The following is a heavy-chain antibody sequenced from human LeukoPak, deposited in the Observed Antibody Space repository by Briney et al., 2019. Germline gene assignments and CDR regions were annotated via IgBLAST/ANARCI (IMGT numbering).Heavy chain of an antibody. D-gene: IGHD1-26*01. CDR2: INHSGNT. Sequence: SETLSLTCAVYGGSFSGYYWSWIRQPPGKGLEWIGEINHSGNTNYNPSLKSRVTISVDTSKNQFSLKLSSVTAADTAVYYCARATSIVGATVLDYWGQGTLVTVSS. V-gene: IGHV4-34*01. CDR3: ARATSIVGATVLDY. J-gene: IGHJ4*02. CDR1: GGSFSGYY.